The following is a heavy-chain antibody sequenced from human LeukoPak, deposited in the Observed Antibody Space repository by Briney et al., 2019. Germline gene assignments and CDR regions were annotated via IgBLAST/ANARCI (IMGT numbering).Heavy chain of an antibody. D-gene: IGHD4-17*01. Sequence: PGGSLRLSCATSGFSFYNAWMSWVRQAPGKGLEWVANIKQDGSEKYYVDSVKGRFTISRDNAKNSLYLQMNSLRAEDTAVYYCARADGDYGFDYWGQGTLVTVSS. CDR3: ARADGDYGFDY. V-gene: IGHV3-7*03. CDR1: GFSFYNAW. J-gene: IGHJ4*02. CDR2: IKQDGSEK.